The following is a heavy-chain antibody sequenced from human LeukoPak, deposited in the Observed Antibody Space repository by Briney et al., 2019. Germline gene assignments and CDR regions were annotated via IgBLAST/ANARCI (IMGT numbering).Heavy chain of an antibody. V-gene: IGHV4-59*01. Sequence: SETLSLTCTVSGGSISSYYWSWIRQPPGKGLEWIGYIDYRGITSYNPSLESRVTISVDTSKNQFSLRLSSMTAADTAVYYCAREYSSGWSGTGYWGQGTLVTVSS. CDR1: GGSISSYY. J-gene: IGHJ4*02. D-gene: IGHD6-19*01. CDR2: IDYRGIT. CDR3: AREYSSGWSGTGY.